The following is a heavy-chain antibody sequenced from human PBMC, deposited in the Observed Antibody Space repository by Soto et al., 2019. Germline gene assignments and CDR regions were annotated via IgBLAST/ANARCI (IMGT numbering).Heavy chain of an antibody. CDR1: GFIFRTYG. D-gene: IGHD6-19*01. CDR3: AKGPFIPVAGTPPGAFDM. CDR2: ISYSGNKK. V-gene: IGHV3-30*18. Sequence: QVQLVESGGKVVQPRRSLRLSCAASGFIFRTYGMHWVRQAPGKGLEWVAVISYSGNKKAYADSVKGRFAISRDNSNNTLYLQIDSLTAADTAVYYCAKGPFIPVAGTPPGAFDMWGQGTMVTVSS. J-gene: IGHJ3*02.